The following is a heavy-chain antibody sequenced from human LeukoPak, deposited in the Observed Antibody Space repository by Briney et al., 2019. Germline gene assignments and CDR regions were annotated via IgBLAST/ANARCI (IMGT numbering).Heavy chain of an antibody. CDR1: GFTFDDYA. CDR2: ISWNSGSI. V-gene: IGHV3-9*01. Sequence: GRSLRLSCAASGFTFDDYAMHWVRQAPGKGLEWVSGISWNSGSIGYADSVKGRFTISRDNAKNSLYLQMNSLRAEDTALYYCAKAKSRYDFWSGYVDYWGQGTLVTVSS. CDR3: AKAKSRYDFWSGYVDY. J-gene: IGHJ4*02. D-gene: IGHD3-3*01.